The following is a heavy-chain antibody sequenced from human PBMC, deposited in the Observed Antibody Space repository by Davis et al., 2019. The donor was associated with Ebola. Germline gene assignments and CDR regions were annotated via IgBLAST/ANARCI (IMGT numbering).Heavy chain of an antibody. CDR1: AFTSSDYA. J-gene: IGHJ5*02. CDR3: ARVNALTGYSRFDP. V-gene: IGHV3-20*01. CDR2: FNWNGCST. D-gene: IGHD3-9*01. Sequence: GGSLRLSCAASAFTSSDYAMTWIRQAPGKGLELVSGFNWNGCSTGDADSVKGRFTISRDNAKNSLYLQMNSLRAEDTALYHCARVNALTGYSRFDPWGQGTQVTVSS.